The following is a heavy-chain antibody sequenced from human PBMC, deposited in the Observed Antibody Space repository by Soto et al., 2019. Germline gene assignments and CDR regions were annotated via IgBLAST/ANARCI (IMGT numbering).Heavy chain of an antibody. CDR2: ISGSGGST. CDR3: ARGSRDGYNSFDY. V-gene: IGHV3-23*01. CDR1: GFTFSSYA. J-gene: IGHJ4*02. Sequence: EVQLLESGGGLVQPGGSLRLSCAASGFTFSSYAMSWVRQAPGKGLEWVSAISGSGGSTYYADSVKGRFTISRDTSTSTVYMELSSLRSEDTAVYYCARGSRDGYNSFDYWGQGTLVTVSS. D-gene: IGHD5-12*01.